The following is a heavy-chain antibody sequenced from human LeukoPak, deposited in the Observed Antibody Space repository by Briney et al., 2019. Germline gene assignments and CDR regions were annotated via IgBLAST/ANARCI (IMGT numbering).Heavy chain of an antibody. J-gene: IGHJ4*02. CDR1: GFPFRTYG. CDR2: IRHDGSNK. Sequence: GGSLRLSCAASGFPFRTYGMHWARQAPGKGLEWVAFIRHDGSNKFYADSVKGRLTISIDNSKKMLYVQMNSLRAEDTAVYYCVLGTDYFDYWGQGTLVTVSS. CDR3: VLGTDYFDY. V-gene: IGHV3-30*02.